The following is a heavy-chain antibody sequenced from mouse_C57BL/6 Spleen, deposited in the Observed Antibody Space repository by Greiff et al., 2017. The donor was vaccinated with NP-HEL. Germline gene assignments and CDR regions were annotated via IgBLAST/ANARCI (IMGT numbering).Heavy chain of an antibody. CDR1: GFTFSSYT. CDR3: ARHGGHWYFDV. J-gene: IGHJ1*03. Sequence: DVMLVESGGGLVKPGGSLKLSCAASGFTFSSYTMSWVRQTPEKRLEWVATISGGGGNTYYPDSVKGRFTISRDNAKNTLYLQMSSLRSEDTALYYCARHGGHWYFDVWGTGTTVTVSS. V-gene: IGHV5-9*01. CDR2: ISGGGGNT.